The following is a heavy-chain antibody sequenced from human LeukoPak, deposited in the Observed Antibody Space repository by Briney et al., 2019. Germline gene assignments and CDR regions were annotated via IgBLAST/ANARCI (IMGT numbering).Heavy chain of an antibody. CDR3: VKANGPGYSYGYGLDWFDP. CDR2: ISSNGGST. CDR1: GFTFSSYA. D-gene: IGHD5-18*01. Sequence: GGSLRLSCSASGFTFSSYAMHWVRQAPGKGLEYVSAISSNGGSTYYADSVKGRFTISRDNSKNTPYLQMSSLRAEDTAVYYCVKANGPGYSYGYGLDWFDPWGQGTLVTVSS. V-gene: IGHV3-64D*06. J-gene: IGHJ5*02.